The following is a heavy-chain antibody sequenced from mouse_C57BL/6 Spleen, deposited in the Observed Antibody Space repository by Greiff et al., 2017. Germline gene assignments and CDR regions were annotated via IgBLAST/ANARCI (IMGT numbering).Heavy chain of an antibody. CDR3: ARGENDFDY. Sequence: QVQLQQPGAELVRPGTSVKLSCKASGYTFTSYWMHWVKQRPGQGLEWIGVIDPSDSYTNYNQKFKGKATLTVDTSSSTAYMQLSSLTSEDSAVYYCARGENDFDYWGQGTTLTVSS. CDR1: GYTFTSYW. CDR2: IDPSDSYT. J-gene: IGHJ2*01. V-gene: IGHV1-59*01.